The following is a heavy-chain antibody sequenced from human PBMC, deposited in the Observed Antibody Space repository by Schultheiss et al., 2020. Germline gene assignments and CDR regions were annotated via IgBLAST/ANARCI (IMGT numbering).Heavy chain of an antibody. CDR2: ISSNGGST. CDR3: ARVSSGWYSKYYYYYGMDV. J-gene: IGHJ6*02. D-gene: IGHD6-19*01. CDR1: GFTFSSYA. Sequence: GGSLRLSCSASGFTFSSYAMHWVRQAPGKGLEYVSAISSNGGSTYYADSVKGRFTISRDNSKNMLFLRMNSLRVEDTAVYYCARVSSGWYSKYYYYYGMDVWGQGTTVTVSS. V-gene: IGHV3-64*04.